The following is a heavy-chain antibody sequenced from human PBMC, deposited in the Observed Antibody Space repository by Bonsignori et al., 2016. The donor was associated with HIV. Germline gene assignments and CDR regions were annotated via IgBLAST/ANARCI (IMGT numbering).Heavy chain of an antibody. J-gene: IGHJ4*02. V-gene: IGHV1-18*01. D-gene: IGHD2-8*01. Sequence: WVRQAPGQGLEWMGWISANHVNTNYVQKFQGRVTMTTDTSTSTAYMELRSLRSDDTAVYYCARALGYSTIRGIDYWGQGTLVTVSS. CDR3: ARALGYSTIRGIDY. CDR2: ISANHVNT.